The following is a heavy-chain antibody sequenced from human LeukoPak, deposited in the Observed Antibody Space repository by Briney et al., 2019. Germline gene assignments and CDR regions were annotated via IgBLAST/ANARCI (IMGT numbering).Heavy chain of an antibody. CDR1: GFTFGDYA. CDR3: TTDPTQGDY. J-gene: IGHJ4*02. CDR2: IRSKAYGGTT. V-gene: IGHV3-49*04. Sequence: GGSLRLSCTASGFTFGDYAMSWVRQAPGKGLEWVGFIRSKAYGGTTEYAASVKGRFTISRDDSKSIAYLQMNSLKTEDTAVYYCTTDPTQGDYWGQGTLVTVSS.